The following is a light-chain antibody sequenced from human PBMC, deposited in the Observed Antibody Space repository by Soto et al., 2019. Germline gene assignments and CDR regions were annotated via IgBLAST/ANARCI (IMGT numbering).Light chain of an antibody. CDR3: SSYTHSTTWV. Sequence: QSALTQPPSVSGSPGQSVTISCTGTSSDVGSYNSVSWYQQTPGTAPKLMIYDVGNRPSGVPDRFSGSKSGNTASLTISGLQAEDEADYYCSSYTHSTTWVCGGGTTHTVL. CDR1: SSDVGSYNS. V-gene: IGLV2-18*02. CDR2: DVG. J-gene: IGLJ2*01.